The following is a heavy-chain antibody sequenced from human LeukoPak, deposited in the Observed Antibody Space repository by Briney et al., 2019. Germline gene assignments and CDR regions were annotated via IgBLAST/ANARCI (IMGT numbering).Heavy chain of an antibody. CDR2: INPDGSEK. CDR3: SRTSPGYCSGGSCYGGY. J-gene: IGHJ4*02. CDR1: GFTFSSDW. Sequence: GGSLRLSCAVSGFTFSSDWMIWVRQAPGKGLEWVANINPDGSEKNYVDSVRGRFTTSRDNAKNSLYLQMNSLRAEDTAVYYCSRTSPGYCSGGSCYGGYWGQGTLVTVSS. D-gene: IGHD2-15*01. V-gene: IGHV3-7*01.